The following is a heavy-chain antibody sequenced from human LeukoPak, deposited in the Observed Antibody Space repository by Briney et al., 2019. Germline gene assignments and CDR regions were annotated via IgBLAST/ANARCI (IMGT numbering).Heavy chain of an antibody. J-gene: IGHJ3*02. CDR3: EAVKSAFDI. CDR1: GYTYTGYY. V-gene: IGHV1-2*02. D-gene: IGHD3-22*01. Sequence: ASVKVSCKASGYTYTGYYLHWVRQAPGQGLEWMGWINPNSGGPNYAQKFQGRVTMTRDTSISTAYMELSRLRSDDTAVYYCEAVKSAFDIWGQGTMVTVSS. CDR2: INPNSGGP.